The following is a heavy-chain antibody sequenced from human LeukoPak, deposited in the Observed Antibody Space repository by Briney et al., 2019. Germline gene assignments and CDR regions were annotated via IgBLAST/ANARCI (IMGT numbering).Heavy chain of an antibody. J-gene: IGHJ5*02. CDR2: IYHSGNT. CDR3: ARGDDYGDRRGLHWFDA. D-gene: IGHD4-17*01. CDR1: GGSITSGTSY. Sequence: SQTLSLTCTVSGGSITSGTSYWSWIRQPGGKALEWIGRIYHSGNTNYNPSLKSRVTISVDTSKNQFSLKLSSMTAADTAVYYCARGDDYGDRRGLHWFDAWGQGTLVTVSS. V-gene: IGHV4-61*02.